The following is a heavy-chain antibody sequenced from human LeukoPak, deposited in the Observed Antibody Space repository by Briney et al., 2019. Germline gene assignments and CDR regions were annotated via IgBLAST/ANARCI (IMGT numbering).Heavy chain of an antibody. CDR3: ARLGGYDSSGYYEYYFDY. Sequence: GASVKVSCKASGGTFSSYAISWVRQMPGKGLEWMGIIYPGDSDTRYSPSFQGQVTISADKSISTAYLQWSSLKASDTAMYYCARLGGYDSSGYYEYYFDYWGQGTLVTVSS. V-gene: IGHV5-51*01. CDR1: GGTFSSYA. CDR2: IYPGDSDT. D-gene: IGHD3-22*01. J-gene: IGHJ4*02.